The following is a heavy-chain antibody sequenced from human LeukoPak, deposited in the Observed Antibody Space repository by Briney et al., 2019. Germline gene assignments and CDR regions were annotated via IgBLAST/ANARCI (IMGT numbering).Heavy chain of an antibody. J-gene: IGHJ4*02. CDR2: IYYSGST. V-gene: IGHV4-59*01. D-gene: IGHD3/OR15-3a*01. CDR3: ARSHSIWTSFDY. Sequence: PSETLSLTCTVSSGSISSYDWSWIRQPPGKGLESIGNIYYSGSTNYNPSLKSRVTISVDTSKNQFSLKLSSVTAADTAVYYCARSHSIWTSFDYWGQGTLVTVSS. CDR1: SGSISSYD.